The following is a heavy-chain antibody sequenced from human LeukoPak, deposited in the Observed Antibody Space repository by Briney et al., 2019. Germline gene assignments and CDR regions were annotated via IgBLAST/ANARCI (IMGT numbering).Heavy chain of an antibody. J-gene: IGHJ2*01. CDR3: AKDLGGGSGCYDL. D-gene: IGHD6-19*01. CDR2: ISYDGGNK. V-gene: IGHV3-30*18. CDR1: GFTLSSYG. Sequence: PGGSLRLSCAASGFTLSSYGMHWVRQAPGKGLEWVAIISYDGGNKYYADSVQGRFTISRDNSKNTLYLQMSSLRAEDTAVYYCAKDLGGGSGCYDLWGRGTLVTVSS.